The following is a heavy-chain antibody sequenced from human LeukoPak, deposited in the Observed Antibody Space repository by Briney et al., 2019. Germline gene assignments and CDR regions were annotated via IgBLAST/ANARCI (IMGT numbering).Heavy chain of an antibody. V-gene: IGHV3-9*01. J-gene: IGHJ4*02. CDR3: AKDFSSGYYYSDY. CDR2: INWNSGSK. CDR1: GFTFDDYG. D-gene: IGHD3-22*01. Sequence: GGSLRLSCAASGFTFDDYGMSWVRQAPGKGLEWVSGINWNSGSKHYADSVKGRFTISRDNAKNSLYLQMNSLRAEDTALYYCAKDFSSGYYYSDYWGQGTLVTVSS.